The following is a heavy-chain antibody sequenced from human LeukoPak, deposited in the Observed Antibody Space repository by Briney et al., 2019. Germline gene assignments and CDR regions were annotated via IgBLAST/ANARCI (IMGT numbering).Heavy chain of an antibody. V-gene: IGHV1-69*10. CDR2: IIPILGIA. D-gene: IGHD1-14*01. CDR1: GGTFSSYA. CDR3: ARGTGTTRYYFDY. J-gene: IGHJ4*02. Sequence: SVKVSCKASGGTFSSYAISWVRQAPGQGLEWMGGIIPILGIANYAQKFQGRATITADKSTSTAYMELSSLRSEDTAVYYCARGTGTTRYYFDYWGQGTLVTVSS.